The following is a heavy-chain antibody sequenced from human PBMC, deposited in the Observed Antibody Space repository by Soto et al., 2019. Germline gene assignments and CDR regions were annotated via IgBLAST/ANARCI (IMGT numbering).Heavy chain of an antibody. V-gene: IGHV1-8*01. Sequence: ASVKVSCKASGYTFTSYDINWVRQATGQGLEWMGWMNPNSGNTGYAQKFQGGVTMTRKTSISTAYMELSSLRSEDTAVYYCARTRMPGIAVAVDMDVWGKGTTVTVSS. CDR3: ARTRMPGIAVAVDMDV. J-gene: IGHJ6*03. CDR1: GYTFTSYD. D-gene: IGHD6-19*01. CDR2: MNPNSGNT.